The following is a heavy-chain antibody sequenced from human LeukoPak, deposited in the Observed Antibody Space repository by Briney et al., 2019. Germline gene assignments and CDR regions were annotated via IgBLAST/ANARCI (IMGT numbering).Heavy chain of an antibody. J-gene: IGHJ1*01. CDR1: GFSFTSFW. Sequence: GESLKISCKGSGFSFTSFWIGWVRQIPGKDLEWMGIIYPGDSDTRYSPSFQGQVTISADRSTSTAYLQWSRLKASDTAIYYCARSAADRSTSLYFQHWGQGTLVTVSS. CDR3: ARSAADRSTSLYFQH. V-gene: IGHV5-51*01. CDR2: IYPGDSDT. D-gene: IGHD2/OR15-2a*01.